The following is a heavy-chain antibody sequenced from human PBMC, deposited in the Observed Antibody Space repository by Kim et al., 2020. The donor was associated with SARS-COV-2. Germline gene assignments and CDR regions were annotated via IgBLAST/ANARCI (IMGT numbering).Heavy chain of an antibody. CDR3: ARRGDQLPNDY. Sequence: SETLSLTCAVYGGSFSGYYWSWIRQPPGKGLEWIGEINHSGSTNYNPSLKSRVTISVDTSKNQFSLKLSSVTAADTAVYYCARRGDQLPNDYWGQGTLVTVSS. V-gene: IGHV4-34*01. CDR1: GGSFSGYY. J-gene: IGHJ4*02. CDR2: INHSGST. D-gene: IGHD2-2*01.